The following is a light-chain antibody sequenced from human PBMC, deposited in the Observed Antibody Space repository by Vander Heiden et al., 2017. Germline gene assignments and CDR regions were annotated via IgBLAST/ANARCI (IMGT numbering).Light chain of an antibody. CDR1: SSNIGNSY. J-gene: IGLJ3*02. V-gene: IGLV1-51*02. Sequence: QSVLTQPPSVSAAPGRKVTISCSGSSSNIGNSYVSWYQQLPGTAPKLLIYENNKRPSGIPDRFSGSKSGTSGNLGTTGLQAGDEADYYCGTWDSSLSARRGVFGGGTKLTVL. CDR2: ENN. CDR3: GTWDSSLSARRGV.